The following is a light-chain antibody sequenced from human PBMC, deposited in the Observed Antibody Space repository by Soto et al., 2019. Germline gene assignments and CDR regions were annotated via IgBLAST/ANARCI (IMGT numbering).Light chain of an antibody. J-gene: IGKJ4*01. CDR2: DAS. CDR3: QQYNSYPLT. CDR1: QSISSW. Sequence: DIQMTQSPSTLSASVGDRVSITCRASQSISSWLAWYPQKPGKAPRLLIHDASSLESGVRAMFSGSGAGTEFTRTISSLQPDDFATYYCQQYNSYPLTFGGGTKVDIK. V-gene: IGKV1-5*01.